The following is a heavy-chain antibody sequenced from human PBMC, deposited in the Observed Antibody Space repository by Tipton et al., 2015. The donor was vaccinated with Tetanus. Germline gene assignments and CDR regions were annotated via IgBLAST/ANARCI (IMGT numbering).Heavy chain of an antibody. CDR3: ASMVRGVIRSGY. Sequence: TLSLTCTVSGGSISSYYWSWIRQPPGKGLEWIGYIYYSGSINYNPSLKSRVTISVDTSKNQFSLKLSSVTAADTAVYYCASMVRGVIRSGYWGQGTLVTVSS. V-gene: IGHV4-59*08. J-gene: IGHJ4*02. CDR2: IYYSGSI. D-gene: IGHD3-10*01. CDR1: GGSISSYY.